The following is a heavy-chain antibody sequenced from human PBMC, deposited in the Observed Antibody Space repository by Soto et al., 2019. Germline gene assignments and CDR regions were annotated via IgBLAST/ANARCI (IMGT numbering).Heavy chain of an antibody. CDR3: ARSNDYDDYWSPYDY. CDR1: GFTFDDFG. CDR2: INWNGGTI. V-gene: IGHV3-20*04. Sequence: EVQLVESGGGVVRPGGSLRLSCAASGFTFDDFGMSWVREAPGKGLEWVAGINWNGGTIGYADSVKGRFTISRDNAKNSLYLQMSSLRAEDTALYYCARSNDYDDYWSPYDYWGQGTLVTVPS. J-gene: IGHJ4*02. D-gene: IGHD3-3*01.